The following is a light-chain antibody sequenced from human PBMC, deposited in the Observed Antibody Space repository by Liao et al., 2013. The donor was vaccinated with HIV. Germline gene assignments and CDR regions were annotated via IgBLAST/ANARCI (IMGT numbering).Light chain of an antibody. V-gene: IGLV3-21*04. CDR2: YDS. CDR3: QVWDSSTDHRV. CDR1: NWRKK. J-gene: IGLJ3*02. Sequence: SYELTQPPSVSVAPGRTATMTCGGKPNWRKKVVHWYQQQPGQAPVLVISYDSERPSGISERFSGSNSGNTATLTISRVEAGDEADYFCQVWDSSTDHRVFGGGTKLTVL.